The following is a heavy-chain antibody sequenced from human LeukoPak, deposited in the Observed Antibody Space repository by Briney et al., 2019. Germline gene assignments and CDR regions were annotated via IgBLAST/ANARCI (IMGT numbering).Heavy chain of an antibody. Sequence: PSETLSLTCTVSGGPVSSGSHYWSWIRQAPGKGLEWVAFISGSGTVTFYADSVKGRFFISKDNTRDSLSLQMNSLSAEDTAMYYCATLHFYAMGVWGQGTTVTVSS. V-gene: IGHV3-11*01. CDR2: ISGSGTVT. J-gene: IGHJ6*01. CDR3: ATLHFYAMGV. CDR1: GGPVSSGSHY.